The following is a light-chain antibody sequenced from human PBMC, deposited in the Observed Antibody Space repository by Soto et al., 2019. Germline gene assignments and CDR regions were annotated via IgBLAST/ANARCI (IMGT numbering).Light chain of an antibody. Sequence: AIQLTQSPSSLSASVGDRVTITCRASQGISSALAWYQQKPGKGPKLLIYDASGLESGVPDRFSGSGSGTDFTLTISSLKPEDFATYYCQQLNSDPHTFGGGTKVEIK. CDR3: QQLNSDPHT. CDR1: QGISSA. CDR2: DAS. V-gene: IGKV1-13*02. J-gene: IGKJ4*01.